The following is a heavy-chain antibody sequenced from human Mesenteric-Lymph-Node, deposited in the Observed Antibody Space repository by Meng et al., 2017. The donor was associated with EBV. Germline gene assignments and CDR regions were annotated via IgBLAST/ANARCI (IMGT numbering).Heavy chain of an antibody. J-gene: IGHJ4*02. CDR1: GYTFTDYY. V-gene: IGHV1-69-2*01. CDR3: ATAYGDYFEGFDY. D-gene: IGHD4-17*01. Sequence: QLVQSGAEVKKPGATVKISCQVSGYTFTDYYMHWVQQAPGKGLEWMGLVDPEDGKTIYAEKFQGRITITADTSTDTSYMELSSLRSEDTAVYYCATAYGDYFEGFDYWGQGTLVTVSS. CDR2: VDPEDGKT.